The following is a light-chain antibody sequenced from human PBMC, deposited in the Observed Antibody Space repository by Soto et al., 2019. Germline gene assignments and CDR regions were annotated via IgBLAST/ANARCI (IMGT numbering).Light chain of an antibody. CDR1: QGIRND. CDR2: AAS. V-gene: IGKV1-17*01. Sequence: IQMTQSPSSLSASIGDRVTITCRASQGIRNDLGWFQQKPGKAPKRLIFAASNLESGVPSRFSGSGSGTEVTLAISSLQAEDFAKYYCLKHYTYPRTFGQGTKLEI. J-gene: IGKJ2*01. CDR3: LKHYTYPRT.